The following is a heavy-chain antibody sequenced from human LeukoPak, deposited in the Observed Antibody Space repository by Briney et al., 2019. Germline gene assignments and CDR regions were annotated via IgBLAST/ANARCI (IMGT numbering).Heavy chain of an antibody. Sequence: GRSLRLSCAASGFTFSNYGMNWVRQAPGKGLEWVSGIYGDGSTYYADFVKGRFTISRDSSKNTLYLQMNSLRAEDTAVYYCAIGSYCSGGSCYPLFDYWGRGTLVTVSS. CDR1: GFTFSNYG. J-gene: IGHJ4*02. V-gene: IGHV3-53*01. D-gene: IGHD2-15*01. CDR2: IYGDGST. CDR3: AIGSYCSGGSCYPLFDY.